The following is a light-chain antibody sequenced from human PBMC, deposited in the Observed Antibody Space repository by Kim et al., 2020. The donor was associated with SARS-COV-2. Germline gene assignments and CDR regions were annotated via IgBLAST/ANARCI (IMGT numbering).Light chain of an antibody. V-gene: IGKV3-11*01. Sequence: EIVLTQSPATLSLSPGERATLSCRASQSVSSYLVWYQQKPGQAPRLLIYDASNRATGISARFSGSGSGTDFTLTISSLEPEDFAVYYCQHRSSWPLTFGGGTKVDIK. J-gene: IGKJ4*01. CDR2: DAS. CDR3: QHRSSWPLT. CDR1: QSVSSY.